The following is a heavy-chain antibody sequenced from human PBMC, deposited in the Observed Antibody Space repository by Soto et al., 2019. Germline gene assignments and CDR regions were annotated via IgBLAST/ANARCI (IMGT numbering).Heavy chain of an antibody. CDR2: INPNSGGT. J-gene: IGHJ5*02. Sequence: GASVKVSCKASGYTFTGYYMHWVRQAPGQGLEWMGWINPNSGGTNYAQKFQGWVTMTRDTSISTAYMELSRLRSDDTAVYYCARVGGGDYGDYELDPWGQGTLVTVSS. CDR1: GYTFTGYY. D-gene: IGHD4-17*01. V-gene: IGHV1-2*04. CDR3: ARVGGGDYGDYELDP.